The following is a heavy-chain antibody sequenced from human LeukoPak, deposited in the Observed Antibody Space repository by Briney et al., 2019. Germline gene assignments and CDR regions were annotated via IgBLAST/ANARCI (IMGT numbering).Heavy chain of an antibody. Sequence: SETLSLTCTVSAGSINSGGHFWTWIRQLPGGGLEWIGYTWNSGISYYNPSLQSRVIISADTSKSQFSLKLSSVTVADTAVYYCARSYCGSSNCPGVDFWGQGTLVTVSS. CDR3: ARSYCGSSNCPGVDF. J-gene: IGHJ4*02. CDR2: TWNSGIS. V-gene: IGHV4-31*03. D-gene: IGHD2-2*01. CDR1: AGSINSGGHF.